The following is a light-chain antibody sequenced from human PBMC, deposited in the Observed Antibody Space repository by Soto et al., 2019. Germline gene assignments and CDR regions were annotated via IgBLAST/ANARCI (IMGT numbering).Light chain of an antibody. Sequence: EIVLTQSPGTLSLSPGDRATLSCMASQKISSSYLAWYQQKPAQAPRLLIFHASSRATGIPDRFSGSGSGTDFTLTISRLEPEGFAIYYCQQCGESPNTFGQGTRLEIK. V-gene: IGKV3-20*01. CDR2: HAS. J-gene: IGKJ5*01. CDR1: QKISSSY. CDR3: QQCGESPNT.